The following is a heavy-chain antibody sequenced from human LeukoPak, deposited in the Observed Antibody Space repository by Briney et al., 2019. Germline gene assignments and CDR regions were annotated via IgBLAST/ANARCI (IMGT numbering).Heavy chain of an antibody. CDR2: ISPNSGDT. Sequence: ASVKVSCKASGYIFTGYYMHRVRQAPGQGLEWMGWISPNSGDTNYAQKFQGRVTMTSDTSISTAYMELSSLRSDDTAVYYCARKTGISGTNHFDYWGQGSLVTVSS. V-gene: IGHV1-2*02. CDR1: GYIFTGYY. D-gene: IGHD1-7*01. J-gene: IGHJ4*02. CDR3: ARKTGISGTNHFDY.